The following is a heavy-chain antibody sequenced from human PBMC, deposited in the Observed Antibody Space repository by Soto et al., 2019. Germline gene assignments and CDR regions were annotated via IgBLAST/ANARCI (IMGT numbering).Heavy chain of an antibody. CDR2: INAGNGNT. CDR3: ARDVVRYYYGSGTPLGWFDP. CDR1: GYTFTSYA. J-gene: IGHJ5*02. Sequence: QVQLVQSGAEVKKPGASVKVSCKASGYTFTSYAMHWVRQAPGQRLEWMGWINAGNGNTKYSQKFQGRVTITRDTSASTAYMERSSLRSEDTAVYYFARDVVRYYYGSGTPLGWFDPWGQGTLVTVSS. D-gene: IGHD3-10*01. V-gene: IGHV1-3*01.